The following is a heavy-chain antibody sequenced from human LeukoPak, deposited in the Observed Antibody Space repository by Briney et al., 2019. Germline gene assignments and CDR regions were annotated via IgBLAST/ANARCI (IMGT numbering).Heavy chain of an antibody. J-gene: IGHJ3*02. CDR1: GFTFSNYW. V-gene: IGHV3-74*01. CDR2: MSGDGSST. CDR3: AKVSLNMVNDAFDI. D-gene: IGHD4/OR15-4a*01. Sequence: GGSLRPSCAASGFTFSNYWMNWVRQVPGKGLMWVSRMSGDGSSTNYADSVKGRFTISRDNSKNTLYLQMNSLRAEDTAMYYCAKVSLNMVNDAFDIWGQGTMVSVSS.